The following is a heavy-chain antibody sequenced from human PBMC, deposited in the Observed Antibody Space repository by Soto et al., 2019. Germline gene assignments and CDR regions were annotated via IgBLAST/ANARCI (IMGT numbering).Heavy chain of an antibody. Sequence: EVQLLESGGGLVQPGGSLRLSCAASGFTFSSYAMSWVRQAPGKGLEWVSAISGSGGSTYYADSVKGRFTISRDNSKNTLYLQMNSLRAEDTAVYYCAKDGYDYVWGSYRRDIWGQGTMVTVSS. CDR1: GFTFSSYA. D-gene: IGHD3-16*02. CDR2: ISGSGGST. CDR3: AKDGYDYVWGSYRRDI. V-gene: IGHV3-23*01. J-gene: IGHJ3*02.